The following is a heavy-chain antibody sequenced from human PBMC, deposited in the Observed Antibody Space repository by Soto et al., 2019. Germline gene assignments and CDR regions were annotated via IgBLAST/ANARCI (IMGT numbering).Heavy chain of an antibody. V-gene: IGHV3-33*01. CDR2: IWYDGSNK. D-gene: IGHD3-3*01. J-gene: IGHJ6*02. CDR1: GFTFSSYG. Sequence: GGSLRLSCAASGFTFSSYGMHWVRQAPGKGLEWVAVIWYDGSNKYYADSVKGRFTISRDNSKNTLYLQMNSLRAEDTAVYYCARDESGLRFLEWLGYYYYYGVDVWGQGTTVTVSS. CDR3: ARDESGLRFLEWLGYYYYYGVDV.